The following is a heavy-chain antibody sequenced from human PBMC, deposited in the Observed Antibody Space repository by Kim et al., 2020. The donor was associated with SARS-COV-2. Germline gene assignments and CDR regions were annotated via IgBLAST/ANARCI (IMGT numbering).Heavy chain of an antibody. Sequence: ASVKVSCKASGYTFTSYAMNWVRQAPGQGLEWMGWINTNTGNPTYAQGFTGRFVFSLDTSVSTAYLQISSLKAEDTAVYYCARGDTWIQLWSFDYWGQGTLVTVSS. CDR3: ARGDTWIQLWSFDY. CDR1: GYTFTSYA. V-gene: IGHV7-4-1*02. J-gene: IGHJ4*02. D-gene: IGHD5-18*01. CDR2: INTNTGNP.